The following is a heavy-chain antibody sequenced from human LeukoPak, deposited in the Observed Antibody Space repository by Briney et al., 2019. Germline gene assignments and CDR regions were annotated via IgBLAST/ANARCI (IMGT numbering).Heavy chain of an antibody. J-gene: IGHJ4*02. CDR1: GFTFSSYS. D-gene: IGHD1-1*01. Sequence: GGSLRLSCAASGFTFSSYSMNWVRQAPGKGLECVAAIRRGVGSTYYADTVKGRFTISRDNSKNTLYLQMNNLRADDTAVYYCAKKGQADDNGKPDWGQGTLVTVSS. CDR3: AKKGQADDNGKPD. V-gene: IGHV3-23*01. CDR2: IRRGVGST.